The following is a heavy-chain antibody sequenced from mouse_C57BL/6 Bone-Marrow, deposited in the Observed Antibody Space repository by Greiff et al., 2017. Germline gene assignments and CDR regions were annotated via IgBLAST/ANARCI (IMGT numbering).Heavy chain of an antibody. D-gene: IGHD1-1*01. V-gene: IGHV14-4*01. J-gene: IGHJ1*03. CDR1: GFNIKDDY. CDR2: IDPENGDT. Sequence: EVQLQQSGAELVRPGASVKLSCTASGFNIKDDYMHWVKQRPEQGLEWIGWIDPENGDTEYASKFPGQATITADTSSNTAYLQLSSLTSEDTAVYYCTTGTTVKNWYFDVWGTGTTVTVSS. CDR3: TTGTTVKNWYFDV.